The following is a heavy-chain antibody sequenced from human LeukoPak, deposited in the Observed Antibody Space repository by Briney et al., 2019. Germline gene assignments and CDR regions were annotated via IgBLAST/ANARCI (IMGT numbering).Heavy chain of an antibody. V-gene: IGHV4-4*02. CDR3: ARVQVATINHYFDY. Sequence: SETLSLTCAVSGGSISSSNWWSWVRQPPGKGLEWIGEIYHSGSTSYNPSLKSRVTISVDKSKNQFSLNLSSVTAADTAVYYCARVQVATINHYFDYWGQGTLVTVSS. J-gene: IGHJ4*02. D-gene: IGHD5-24*01. CDR1: GGSISSSNW. CDR2: IYHSGST.